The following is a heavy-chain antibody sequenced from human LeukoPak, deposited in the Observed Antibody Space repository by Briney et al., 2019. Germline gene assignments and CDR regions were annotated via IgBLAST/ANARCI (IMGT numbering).Heavy chain of an antibody. CDR2: IIPILGIA. D-gene: IGHD5-18*01. Sequence: EASVKVSCKASGGTFSSYAISWVRQAPGQGLEWMGRIIPILGIANYAQKFQGRVTITADKSTSTAYMELSSLRSEDTAVYYCARTSRARRLPYYFDYWGQGTLVTVSS. CDR3: ARTSRARRLPYYFDY. V-gene: IGHV1-69*04. CDR1: GGTFSSYA. J-gene: IGHJ4*02.